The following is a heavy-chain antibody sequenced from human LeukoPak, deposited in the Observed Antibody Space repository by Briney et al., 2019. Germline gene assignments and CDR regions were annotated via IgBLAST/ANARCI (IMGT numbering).Heavy chain of an antibody. Sequence: SETLSLTCSVSGDSISTSNSYWGWIRQPPGKGLEWIGSIYYSGNTYYNASLKSRVTISVDTSKNQFSLKLTSVTAADTAVYYCARQKQKAYYGSGSYYRTREYYFDYWGQGTWSPSPQ. CDR1: GDSISTSNSY. J-gene: IGHJ4*02. CDR2: IYYSGNT. V-gene: IGHV4-39*01. CDR3: ARQKQKAYYGSGSYYRTREYYFDY. D-gene: IGHD3-10*01.